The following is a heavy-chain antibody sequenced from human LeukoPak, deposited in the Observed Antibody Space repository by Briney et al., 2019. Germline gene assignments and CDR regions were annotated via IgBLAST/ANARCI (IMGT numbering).Heavy chain of an antibody. D-gene: IGHD3-22*01. CDR1: GFTFSSYS. V-gene: IGHV3-21*01. Sequence: MSGGSLRLSCAASGFTFSSYSMNWVRQAPGKGLEWVSSISSSSSYIYYADSVKGRFTISRDNAKNSLYLQMNSLRAEDTAVYYCARGTAYYYDSSGFDYWGQGTLVTVSS. CDR2: ISSSSSYI. CDR3: ARGTAYYYDSSGFDY. J-gene: IGHJ4*02.